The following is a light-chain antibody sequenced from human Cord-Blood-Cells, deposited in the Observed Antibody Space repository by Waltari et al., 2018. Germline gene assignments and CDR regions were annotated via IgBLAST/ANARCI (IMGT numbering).Light chain of an antibody. J-gene: IGLJ2*01. CDR2: DVS. CDR1: SSDVGGYNS. CDR3: CSYAGSYPVV. Sequence: QSALTPPRSVSGSPGQSVTISCPGTSSDVGGYNSVSLYQQPPGKAPKLMIYDVSKRPSGVPDRFSGSKSGNTASLTISGLQAEDEADYYCCSYAGSYPVVFGGGTKLTVL. V-gene: IGLV2-11*01.